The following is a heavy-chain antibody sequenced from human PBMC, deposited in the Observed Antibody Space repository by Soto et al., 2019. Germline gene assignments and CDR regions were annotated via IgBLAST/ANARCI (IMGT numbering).Heavy chain of an antibody. V-gene: IGHV1-18*01. J-gene: IGHJ6*02. CDR3: ARVGYSGYDSDHYYYYGMDV. CDR2: ISAYNGNT. CDR1: AYTFTSYG. Sequence: AVKVSCKASAYTFTSYGISWVRQAPGQGLKWMGWISAYNGNTNYAQKLQGRVTMTTDTSTSTAYMELRSLRSDDTAVYYCARVGYSGYDSDHYYYYGMDVWGQGTTVTVSS. D-gene: IGHD5-12*01.